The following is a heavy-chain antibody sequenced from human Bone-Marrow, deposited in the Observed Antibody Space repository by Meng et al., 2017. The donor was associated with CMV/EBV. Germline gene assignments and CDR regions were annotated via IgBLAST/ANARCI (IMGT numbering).Heavy chain of an antibody. D-gene: IGHD3-10*01. Sequence: EVQLVESGGGLVKPGGSLSLSCAASGFTFSSYSMNWVRQAPGKGLEWVSSISSSSSYIYYADSVKGRFTISRDNAKNSLYLQMNSLRAEDTAVYYCANFMVRGVIPSWGQGTLVTVSS. CDR1: GFTFSSYS. J-gene: IGHJ5*02. V-gene: IGHV3-21*01. CDR3: ANFMVRGVIPS. CDR2: ISSSSSYI.